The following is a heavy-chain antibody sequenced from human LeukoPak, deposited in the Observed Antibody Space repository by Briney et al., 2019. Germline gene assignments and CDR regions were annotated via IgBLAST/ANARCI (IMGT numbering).Heavy chain of an antibody. D-gene: IGHD6-19*01. J-gene: IGHJ4*02. V-gene: IGHV4-38-2*02. CDR1: GYSISSGNY. CDR2: INHSGST. Sequence: SETLSLTCTVSGYSISSGNYWGWIRQPPGKGLEWMGSINHSGSTNYNPSLKSRVTISVDTSKNQFSLKLSSVTAADTAVYYCASVAGTLGYWGQGTLVTVSS. CDR3: ASVAGTLGY.